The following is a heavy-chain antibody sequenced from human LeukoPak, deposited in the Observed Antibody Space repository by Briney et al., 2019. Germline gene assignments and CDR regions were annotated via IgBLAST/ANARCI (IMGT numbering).Heavy chain of an antibody. J-gene: IGHJ4*02. Sequence: ASVKVSCKASGYTFTNYTVNWVRQAPGQGLEYMGWINTNTGNPTYAQDFAGRFVFSLVTSVTTTYLQINSLKAADSAVYYCTRGNDTTGYFTYWGQGTLVTVST. CDR2: INTNTGNP. D-gene: IGHD3-9*01. CDR3: TRGNDTTGYFTY. CDR1: GYTFTNYT. V-gene: IGHV7-4-1*02.